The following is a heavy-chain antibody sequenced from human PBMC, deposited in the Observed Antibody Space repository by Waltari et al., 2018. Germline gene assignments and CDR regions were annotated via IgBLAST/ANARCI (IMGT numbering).Heavy chain of an antibody. V-gene: IGHV3-30*17. CDR1: DLVFKIFT. Sequence: QVQLVESGGGVVQPGKSLRLSCAASDLVFKIFTLHWVRQAPGKGVGWVALISNDGNDKKDADSVRGRFTISRDSSAKTVYLRMDSLRPDDTALYFCAGDDPRWYPDAFDFWGQGTVVTVSS. J-gene: IGHJ3*01. CDR3: AGDDPRWYPDAFDF. D-gene: IGHD2-15*01. CDR2: ISNDGNDK.